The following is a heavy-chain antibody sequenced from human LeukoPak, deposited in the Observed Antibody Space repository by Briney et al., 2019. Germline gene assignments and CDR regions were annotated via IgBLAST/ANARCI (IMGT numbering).Heavy chain of an antibody. J-gene: IGHJ5*02. CDR1: GGSISSYY. CDR2: IYTSGST. Sequence: SETLSLTCTVSGGSISSYYWSWIRQPAGKGLEWIGRIYTSGSTNYNPSLKSRVTMSVDTSKNQFSLKLSSVTAADTAVYYCAREYQLRATHWFDHWGQGTLVTVSS. D-gene: IGHD2-2*01. CDR3: AREYQLRATHWFDH. V-gene: IGHV4-4*07.